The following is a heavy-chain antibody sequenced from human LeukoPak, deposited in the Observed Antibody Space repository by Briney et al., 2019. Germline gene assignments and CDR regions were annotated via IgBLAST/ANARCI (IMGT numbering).Heavy chain of an antibody. V-gene: IGHV3-48*03. CDR2: ISSSGSTI. Sequence: GGSLRLSCAASGFTFSSYEMNWVRQAPGEGLEWVSYISSSGSTISYADSVKGRFTISRDNAKNSLFLQMNSLRAEDTAVYYCARGTRHGWELVVWGQGTLVTVSS. J-gene: IGHJ4*02. D-gene: IGHD1-26*01. CDR3: ARGTRHGWELVV. CDR1: GFTFSSYE.